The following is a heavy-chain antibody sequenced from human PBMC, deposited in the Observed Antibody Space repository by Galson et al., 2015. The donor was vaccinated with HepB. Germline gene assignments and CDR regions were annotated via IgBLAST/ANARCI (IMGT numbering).Heavy chain of an antibody. V-gene: IGHV3-23*01. D-gene: IGHD2-15*01. CDR1: GFTFSSYA. Sequence: SLRLSCAASGFTFSSYAMNWVRQAPGKGLEWVSRISGSGGDTYYADSVKGRFTISRDNSKNTLYLQMNSLRAEDTAVYYCAKRVEGCIGGTCGLDCWGQGTLVSVSS. J-gene: IGHJ4*02. CDR3: AKRVEGCIGGTCGLDC. CDR2: ISGSGGDT.